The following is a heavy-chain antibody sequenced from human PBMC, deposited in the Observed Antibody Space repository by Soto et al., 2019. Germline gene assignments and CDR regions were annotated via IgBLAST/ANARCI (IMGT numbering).Heavy chain of an antibody. D-gene: IGHD3-3*01. CDR1: GLTFSSYA. CDR3: AKSSRDDFWSGDSQSYYYYGMDV. V-gene: IGHV3-23*01. J-gene: IGHJ6*02. CDR2: ISGSGGST. Sequence: GGSLRLSCAASGLTFSSYAMSWVRQAPGKGLEWVSAISGSGGSTYYADSVKGRFTISRDNSKNTLYLQMNSLRAEDTAVYYCAKSSRDDFWSGDSQSYYYYGMDVWGQGTTVTVSS.